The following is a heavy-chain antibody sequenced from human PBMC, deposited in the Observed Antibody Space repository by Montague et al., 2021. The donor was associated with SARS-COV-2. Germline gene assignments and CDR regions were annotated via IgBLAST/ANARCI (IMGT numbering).Heavy chain of an antibody. CDR3: VRDHPYGGPRGAYDI. Sequence: ETLSLTCTVSGRSITGYYWSWLRRSPGKGLEWIAYIYDGGAVNYNPSLGSRVTISTDTSKNQLSLKVNSVTAADTAVYYCVRDHPYGGPRGAYDIWGQGTVVTVSS. D-gene: IGHD4-23*01. V-gene: IGHV4-59*01. J-gene: IGHJ3*02. CDR1: GRSITGYY. CDR2: IYDGGAV.